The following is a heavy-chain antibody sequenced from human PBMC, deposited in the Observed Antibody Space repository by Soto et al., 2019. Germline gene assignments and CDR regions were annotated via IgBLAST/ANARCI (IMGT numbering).Heavy chain of an antibody. CDR1: GFTVSSNY. Sequence: GGSLRLSCAASGFTVSSNYMSWVRQAPGKGLEWVSVIYSGGSTYYADSVKGRLTISRDNSKNTLYLQMNSLRAEDTAVYYCARGRYCTNGVCPYYYYGMDVWGQGTTVTVSS. D-gene: IGHD2-8*01. J-gene: IGHJ6*02. CDR2: IYSGGST. V-gene: IGHV3-53*01. CDR3: ARGRYCTNGVCPYYYYGMDV.